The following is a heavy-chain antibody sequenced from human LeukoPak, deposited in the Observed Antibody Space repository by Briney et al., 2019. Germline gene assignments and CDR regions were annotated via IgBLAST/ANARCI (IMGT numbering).Heavy chain of an antibody. D-gene: IGHD6-13*01. CDR3: ARYSSSWYLYDY. CDR2: IIAYNGNT. Sequence: GASVQVSCKASGYTLTTYGMTWVRQAPGQGLQWMGIIAYNGNTYYAENLQGRVTMTTDSSTNTAYMELRNLRSDDTAVYYCARYSSSWYLYDYWGQGTLVTVSS. CDR1: GYTLTTYG. V-gene: IGHV1-18*01. J-gene: IGHJ4*02.